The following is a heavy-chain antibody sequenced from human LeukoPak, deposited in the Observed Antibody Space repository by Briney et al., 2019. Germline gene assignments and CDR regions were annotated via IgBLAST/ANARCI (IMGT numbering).Heavy chain of an antibody. J-gene: IGHJ5*02. CDR2: INHSGST. CDR3: ARRWPQWLVRGGWFDP. CDR1: GGSFSGYY. V-gene: IGHV4-34*01. D-gene: IGHD6-19*01. Sequence: PSETLSLTCAVYGGSFSGYYWSWIRQPPGKGLEWIGEINHSGSTNYNPSLKSRVTISVDTSKNQFSLKLSSVTAADTAVYYCARRWPQWLVRGGWFDPWGQGTLVTVSS.